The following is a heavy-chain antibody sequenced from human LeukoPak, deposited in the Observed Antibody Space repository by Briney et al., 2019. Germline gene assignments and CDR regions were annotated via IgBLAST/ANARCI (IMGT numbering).Heavy chain of an antibody. CDR3: ARDRHIAGAGYYFDY. D-gene: IGHD6-19*01. CDR1: GFTFSSYA. Sequence: GGSLRLSCAASGFTFSSYAMHWVRQAPGKGLEWVAVVADDGKDKHYVESVKGRFTISRDNSKNTLYLQMNSLRVEDTAVYYCARDRHIAGAGYYFDYWGQGTLVTVSS. V-gene: IGHV3-30*04. CDR2: VADDGKDK. J-gene: IGHJ4*02.